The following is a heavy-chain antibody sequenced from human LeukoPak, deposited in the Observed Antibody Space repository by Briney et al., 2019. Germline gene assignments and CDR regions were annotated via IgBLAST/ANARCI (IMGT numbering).Heavy chain of an antibody. J-gene: IGHJ6*03. Sequence: GASVKVSCKASGYTFTSYGISWVRQAPGQGLEWMGWISAYNGNTNYAQKLQGRVTMTTDTSTSTAYMELRSLRSDDTAVYYCARGYCSSTSCYHTYYYMDVWGKGTTVTVSS. D-gene: IGHD2-2*01. V-gene: IGHV1-18*01. CDR3: ARGYCSSTSCYHTYYYMDV. CDR2: ISAYNGNT. CDR1: GYTFTSYG.